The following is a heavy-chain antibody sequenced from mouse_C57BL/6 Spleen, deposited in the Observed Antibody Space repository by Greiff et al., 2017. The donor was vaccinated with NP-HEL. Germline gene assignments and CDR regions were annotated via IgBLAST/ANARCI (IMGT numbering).Heavy chain of an antibody. CDR3: ARKSRYFDV. V-gene: IGHV1-52*01. J-gene: IGHJ1*03. CDR1: GYTFTSYW. CDR2: IDPSDCET. Sequence: VQLQQPGAELVRPGSSVKLSCKASGYTFTSYWMHWVKQRPIQGLEWIGNIDPSDCETHYNQKFKDKATLTVDKSSSTAYMQLSSLTSEDSAVYYCARKSRYFDVWGTGTTVTVSS.